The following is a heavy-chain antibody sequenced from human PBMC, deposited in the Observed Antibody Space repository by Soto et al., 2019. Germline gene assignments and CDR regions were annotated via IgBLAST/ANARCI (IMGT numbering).Heavy chain of an antibody. CDR2: TYYKSKWNN. J-gene: IGHJ6*02. V-gene: IGHV6-1*01. D-gene: IGHD3-9*01. CDR1: GDSVSSNSAA. Sequence: SQTLSLTCAISGDSVSSNSAAWSWIRQSPSRGLDWLGRTYYKSKWNNDYALSVKSRITINPDTSKNQFSLHLYSVTPEDTAVYYCTGITWFRGMDVGGQGTPVTVSS. CDR3: TGITWFRGMDV.